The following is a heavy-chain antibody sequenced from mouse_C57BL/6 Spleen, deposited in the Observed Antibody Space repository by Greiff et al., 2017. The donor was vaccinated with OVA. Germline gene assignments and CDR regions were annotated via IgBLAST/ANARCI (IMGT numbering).Heavy chain of an antibody. CDR3: ARGYYGSSYEWYFDV. D-gene: IGHD1-1*01. J-gene: IGHJ1*03. CDR2: INPSTGGT. CDR1: GYSFTGYY. V-gene: IGHV1-43*01. Sequence: EVQLQQSGPELVKPGASVKISCKASGYSFTGYYMHWVKHSSEKSLEWIGEINPSTGGTSYNQKFKGKATLTVDKSSSTAYRQRKSLTSEDSAVYYCARGYYGSSYEWYFDVWGTGTTVTVSS.